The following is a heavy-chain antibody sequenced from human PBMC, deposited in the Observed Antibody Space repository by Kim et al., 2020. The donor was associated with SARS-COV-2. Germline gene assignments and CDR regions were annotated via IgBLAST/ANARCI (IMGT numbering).Heavy chain of an antibody. CDR2: IGWNGANI. D-gene: IGHD3-9*01. V-gene: IGHV3-9*01. J-gene: IGHJ2*01. CDR1: GFIFDEYA. CDR3: AKVVNDNSPYWYFDL. Sequence: GGSLRLSCAASGFIFDEYAMHWVRQAPGKGLEWVSGIGWNGANIAYADSVKGRFTISRDNAKSSLYLQMSSLRAEDTALYYCAKVVNDNSPYWYFDLWGRGTLVSVSS.